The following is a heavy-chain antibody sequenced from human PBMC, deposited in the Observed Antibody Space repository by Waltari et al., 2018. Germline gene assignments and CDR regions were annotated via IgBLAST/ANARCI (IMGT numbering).Heavy chain of an antibody. CDR3: ARAGLYYGMDV. CDR1: GFTFSSYW. V-gene: IGHV3-7*01. CDR2: IKQDGSEK. J-gene: IGHJ6*02. Sequence: EVQLVESGGGLVQPGGSLRLSCAASGFTFSSYWMSWVRQAPGEGLGWGANIKQDGSEKYYVDSVKGRFTISRDNAKNSLYLQMNSLRAEDTAVYYCARAGLYYGMDVWGQGTTVTVSS.